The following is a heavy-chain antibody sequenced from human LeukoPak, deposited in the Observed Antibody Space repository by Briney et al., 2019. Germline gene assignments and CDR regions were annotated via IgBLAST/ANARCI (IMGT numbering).Heavy chain of an antibody. CDR2: ITTSSSTI. Sequence: GGSLRLSCVVSGFTFSDFSMNWVRQAPGKGLEWISYITTSSSTIYYADSVKGRFTISRDNAKNSLYLQMNSLRAEDTAVYYCARESRGVGFDYWGQGTLVTVSS. D-gene: IGHD2-15*01. CDR1: GFTFSDFS. V-gene: IGHV3-48*01. CDR3: ARESRGVGFDY. J-gene: IGHJ4*02.